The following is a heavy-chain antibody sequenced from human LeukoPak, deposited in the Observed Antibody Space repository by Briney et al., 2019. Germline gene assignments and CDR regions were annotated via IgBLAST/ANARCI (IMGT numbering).Heavy chain of an antibody. V-gene: IGHV1-69*13. CDR2: IIPIFGTA. D-gene: IGHD4-17*01. CDR3: ARGGTVTTGRSFDP. Sequence: ASVKVSCKASGGTFSSYAISWVRQAPGQGLEWMGGIIPIFGTANYAQKFQGRVTITADESTSTAYMELSSLRSEDTAVYYCARGGTVTTGRSFDPWGQGTLVIVSS. CDR1: GGTFSSYA. J-gene: IGHJ5*02.